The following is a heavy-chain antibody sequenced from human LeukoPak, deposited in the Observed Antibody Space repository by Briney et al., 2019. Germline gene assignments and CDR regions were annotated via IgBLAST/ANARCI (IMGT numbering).Heavy chain of an antibody. J-gene: IGHJ5*02. Sequence: SETLSLTCTVSGGSISNYYWSWIGQPAGKGLEWIGRIYTSGSTNYDPSLKSRVTMSVDTSKNQFSLKLNSVTAADTAVYYCARRVTSNCFDPWGQGTLVTVSS. V-gene: IGHV4-4*07. CDR2: IYTSGST. D-gene: IGHD2-21*02. CDR1: GGSISNYY. CDR3: ARRVTSNCFDP.